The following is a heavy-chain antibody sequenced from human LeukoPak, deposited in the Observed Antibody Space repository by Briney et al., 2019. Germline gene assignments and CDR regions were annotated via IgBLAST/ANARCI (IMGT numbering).Heavy chain of an antibody. D-gene: IGHD1-20*01. CDR2: IYPGDSDT. J-gene: IGHJ3*02. Sequence: GESLKISCKVSGYSFTSYWIGWVRQMPGKGLEWMGIIYPGDSDTRYSPSFQGQVTISADKSISTAYLQWSSLKASDTAMYYCARHPRYNWNDNDAFDTWGQGPMVTVSS. CDR3: ARHPRYNWNDNDAFDT. V-gene: IGHV5-51*01. CDR1: GYSFTSYW.